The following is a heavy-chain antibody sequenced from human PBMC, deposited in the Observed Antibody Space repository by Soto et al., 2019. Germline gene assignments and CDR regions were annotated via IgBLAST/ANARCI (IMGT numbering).Heavy chain of an antibody. J-gene: IGHJ3*02. CDR1: GFTFDDYA. CDR2: ISWNSGSI. V-gene: IGHV3-9*01. CDR3: AKDLGGEGSGAFDI. D-gene: IGHD3-10*01. Sequence: EVQLVESGGGLVQPGRSLRLSCAASGFTFDDYAMHWVRQAPGKGLEWVSGISWNSGSIGYADSVKGRFTISRDNAKNFLYLQMNSLRAEDTALYYCAKDLGGEGSGAFDIWGQGTMVTVSS.